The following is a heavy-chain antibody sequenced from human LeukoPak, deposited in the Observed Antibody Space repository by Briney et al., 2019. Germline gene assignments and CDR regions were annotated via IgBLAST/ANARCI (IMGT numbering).Heavy chain of an antibody. Sequence: SETLSLTCAVYGGSFSGYYWSWIRQPPGKGLEWIGYIYYSGSTNYNPSLKSRVTISVDTSKNQFSLKLSSVTAADTAVYYCASVPDYGGKFGAGYFDYWGQGTLVTVSS. J-gene: IGHJ4*02. D-gene: IGHD4-23*01. CDR1: GGSFSGYY. CDR2: IYYSGST. V-gene: IGHV4-59*01. CDR3: ASVPDYGGKFGAGYFDY.